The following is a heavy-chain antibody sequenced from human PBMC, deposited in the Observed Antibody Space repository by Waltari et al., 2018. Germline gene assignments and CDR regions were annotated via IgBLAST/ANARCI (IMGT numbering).Heavy chain of an antibody. Sequence: NYMHWVRQAPGKGLEWVSVIYTGEMTYYSDAVKGRFTISRDISKNMVYLQMNNLRAEDTALYYCARDTTSRERAGDWGQGTLVTVSS. CDR2: IYTGEMT. CDR1: NY. D-gene: IGHD1-1*01. CDR3: ARDTTSRERAGD. V-gene: IGHV3-53*01. J-gene: IGHJ4*02.